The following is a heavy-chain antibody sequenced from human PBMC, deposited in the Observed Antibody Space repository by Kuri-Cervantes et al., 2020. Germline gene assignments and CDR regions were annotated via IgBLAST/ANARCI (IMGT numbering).Heavy chain of an antibody. CDR1: GFTFSSFA. J-gene: IGHJ4*02. D-gene: IGHD1-26*01. CDR2: ITTRGGST. Sequence: LSLTCVASGFTFSSFAMNWVRRAPGKGLEWVSGITTRGGSTFYADSVKGRFTISRDNSKNTLYLQMNSLRVEDTAVYYCAKDIGSGSYYYFDYWGQGTLVTVSS. V-gene: IGHV3-23*01. CDR3: AKDIGSGSYYYFDY.